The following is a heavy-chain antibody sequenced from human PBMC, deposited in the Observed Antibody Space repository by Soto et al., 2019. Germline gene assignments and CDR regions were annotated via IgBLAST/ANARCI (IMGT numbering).Heavy chain of an antibody. CDR1: GFTFSSYS. CDR3: ARDGWPCSSNSCYFYGMDV. J-gene: IGHJ6*02. CDR2: MSSDGSNK. D-gene: IGHD2-2*01. V-gene: IGHV3-30-3*01. Sequence: QVQLVESGGGVVQPGRSLRLPCAASGFTFSSYSMHWVRQAPGKGLEWVAVMSSDGSNKYYADSEKGRFTISRDNSTNTLYLQMNSRRAEDTAAYYCARDGWPCSSNSCYFYGMDVWGQGTTVTVSS.